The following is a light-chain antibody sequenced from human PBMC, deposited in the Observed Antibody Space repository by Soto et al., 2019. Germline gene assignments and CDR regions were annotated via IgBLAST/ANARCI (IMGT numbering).Light chain of an antibody. J-gene: IGKJ1*01. CDR1: QSVSSN. Sequence: EIVMTQSPATLSVSPGERATLSCRASQSVSSNLAWYQQKPGQAPRLLIYGASTRATGIPARFSGSGSGTEFTLTIRSLQSEDFAVYYCQQYNNWPRTFGQGP. V-gene: IGKV3-15*01. CDR2: GAS. CDR3: QQYNNWPRT.